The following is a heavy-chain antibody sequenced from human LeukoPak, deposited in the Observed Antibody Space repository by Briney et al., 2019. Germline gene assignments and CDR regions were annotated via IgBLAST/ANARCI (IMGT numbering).Heavy chain of an antibody. CDR1: GGSISSYY. CDR2: IYYSGST. CDR3: AGIDYGDYHYFDY. J-gene: IGHJ4*02. V-gene: IGHV4-59*01. Sequence: SETLSLTCTVSGGSISSYYWSWIRQPPGKGLEWIGYIYYSGSTNYNPSLKSRVTISVYTSKNQFSLKLSSVTAADTAVYYCAGIDYGDYHYFDYWGQGTLVTVSS. D-gene: IGHD4-17*01.